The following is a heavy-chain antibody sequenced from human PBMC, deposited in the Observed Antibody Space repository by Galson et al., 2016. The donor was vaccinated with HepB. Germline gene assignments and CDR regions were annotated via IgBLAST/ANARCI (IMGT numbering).Heavy chain of an antibody. CDR2: INPNSSGT. CDR3: ARGSDYYDSSGYSRPAYYFDY. CDR1: GYTFTGYY. V-gene: IGHV1-2*02. Sequence: SVKVSCKASGYTFTGYYMHWVRQAPGQGLEWMGWINPNSSGTKYTQKFRGRVTMTRDTSISTAYMELSRLRSDDTAVYYCARGSDYYDSSGYSRPAYYFDYWGQGTLVTISS. J-gene: IGHJ4*02. D-gene: IGHD3-22*01.